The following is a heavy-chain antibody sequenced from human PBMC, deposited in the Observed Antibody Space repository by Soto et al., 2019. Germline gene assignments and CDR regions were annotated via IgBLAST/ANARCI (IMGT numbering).Heavy chain of an antibody. V-gene: IGHV4-59*01. J-gene: IGHJ6*02. CDR1: GGSISSYY. D-gene: IGHD5-12*01. CDR3: AREGKDGYNYYYYGMDV. CDR2: IYYSGST. Sequence: SETLSLTCTVSGGSISSYYLSWIRQPPGKGLEWIGYIYYSGSTNYNPSLKSRVTISVDTSKNQFSLKLSSVTAADTAVYYCAREGKDGYNYYYYGMDVWGQGTTVTVSS.